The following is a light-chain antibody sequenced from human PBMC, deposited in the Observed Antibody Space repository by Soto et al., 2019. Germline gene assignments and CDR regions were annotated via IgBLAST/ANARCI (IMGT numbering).Light chain of an antibody. V-gene: IGKV3-20*01. CDR3: QQYGSSTLT. CDR2: RAS. Sequence: IVLTQSPANRSLSPGERATLSCRASQSVSSKYLAWYQQKPGQAPKVFIYRASIRATGIPDRFTGSVSGTDCTITISRLEKEDGSVYYCQQYGSSTLTFGGGTKVDI. J-gene: IGKJ4*01. CDR1: QSVSSKY.